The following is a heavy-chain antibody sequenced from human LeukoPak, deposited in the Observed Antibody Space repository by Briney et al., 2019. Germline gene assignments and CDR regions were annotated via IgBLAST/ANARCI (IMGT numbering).Heavy chain of an antibody. CDR1: GGSISSYY. CDR3: ARQYSSSSKIDAFDI. D-gene: IGHD6-6*01. Sequence: PSETLSLTCTVSGGSISSYYWSWIRQPPGKGLEWIGYIYTSGSTNYNPSLKSRVTISVDTSKNQFSLKLSSVTAADTAVYYCARQYSSSSKIDAFDIWGQGIMVTVSP. V-gene: IGHV4-4*09. CDR2: IYTSGST. J-gene: IGHJ3*02.